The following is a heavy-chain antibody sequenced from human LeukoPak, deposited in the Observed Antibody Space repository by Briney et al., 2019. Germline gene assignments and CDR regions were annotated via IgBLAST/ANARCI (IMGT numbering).Heavy chain of an antibody. Sequence: GGSLRLSCAASGFTFSDYYMSWIRQAPGKRLEWVSYISSSGSTIYYADSVKGRFTISRDNAKNSLYLQMNSLRAEDAAVYYCARQAQIVVVITGAFDIWGQGTMVTVSS. CDR1: GFTFSDYY. CDR3: ARQAQIVVVITGAFDI. V-gene: IGHV3-11*01. D-gene: IGHD3-22*01. CDR2: ISSSGSTI. J-gene: IGHJ3*02.